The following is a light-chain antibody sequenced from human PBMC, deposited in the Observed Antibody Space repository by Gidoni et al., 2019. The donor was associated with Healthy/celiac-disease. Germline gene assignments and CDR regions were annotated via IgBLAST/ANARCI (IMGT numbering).Light chain of an antibody. Sequence: QSVLTQPPSVSEAPRQRVTISCSGSSSNIGNNAVNWYQQLPGKAPKLLIYYDDLLPSGVSDRFSGSKSGTSASLAISGLQSGDEADYYCAAWDDRLNGQVFGGGTKLTVL. CDR3: AAWDDRLNGQV. CDR2: YDD. CDR1: SSNIGNNA. J-gene: IGLJ3*02. V-gene: IGLV1-36*01.